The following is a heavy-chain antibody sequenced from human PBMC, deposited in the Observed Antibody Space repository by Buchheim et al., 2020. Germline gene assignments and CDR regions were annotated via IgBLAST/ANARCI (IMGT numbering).Heavy chain of an antibody. V-gene: IGHV4-59*01. CDR2: IYYSGST. J-gene: IGHJ6*02. CDR1: GGSISSYY. CDR3: ARVARYCSSTSCLNYYYGMDV. D-gene: IGHD2-2*01. Sequence: QVQLQESGPGLVKPSETLSLTCTVSGGSISSYYWSWIRQPPGKGLEWIGYIYYSGSTNYNPSLKSRVTISVDTSKKQFSLKLSSVTAADTAVYYCARVARYCSSTSCLNYYYGMDVWGQGTT.